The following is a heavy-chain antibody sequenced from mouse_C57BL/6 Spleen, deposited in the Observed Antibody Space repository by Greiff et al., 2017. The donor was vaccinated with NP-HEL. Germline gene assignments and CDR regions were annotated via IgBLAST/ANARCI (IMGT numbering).Heavy chain of an antibody. D-gene: IGHD2-5*01. CDR3: ARYSNYDYYAMDY. J-gene: IGHJ4*01. CDR2: IDPSDSYT. Sequence: VKLQQPGAELVMPGASVKLSCKASGYTFTSYWMHWVKQRPGQGLEWIGEIDPSDSYTNYNQKFKGKSTLTVDKSSSTAYMQLSSLTSEDSAVYYCARYSNYDYYAMDYWGQGTSVTVSS. V-gene: IGHV1-69*01. CDR1: GYTFTSYW.